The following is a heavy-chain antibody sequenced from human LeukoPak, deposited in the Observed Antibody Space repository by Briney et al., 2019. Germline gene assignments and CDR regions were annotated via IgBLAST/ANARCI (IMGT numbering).Heavy chain of an antibody. CDR3: ARGGSSWYGYYYGMDI. CDR1: GFTFSSYG. V-gene: IGHV3-33*01. J-gene: IGHJ6*02. CDR2: IWYDGSNK. D-gene: IGHD6-13*01. Sequence: GGSLRLSCAASGFTFSSYGMHWVRQAPGKGLEWVAVIWYDGSNKYYADSVKGRFTISRDNSKNTLYLQMNSLRAEDTAVYYCARGGSSWYGYYYGMDIWGQGTTVTVSS.